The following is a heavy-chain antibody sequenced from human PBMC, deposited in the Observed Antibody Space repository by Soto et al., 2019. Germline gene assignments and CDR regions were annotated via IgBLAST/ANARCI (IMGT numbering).Heavy chain of an antibody. J-gene: IGHJ2*01. V-gene: IGHV4-59*01. CDR2: IYYSGSA. CDR1: GGSMRSYH. D-gene: IGHD3-10*01. CDR3: ARVGYYGSGSYFPFDL. Sequence: QVQLQESGPGLVKPSETLSLTCTVSGGSMRSYHWSWIRQPPGKGLGWIGYIYYSGSANYNPSLKSRVTISLDTSKNQFSLNLSSVTAADTAVYYCARVGYYGSGSYFPFDLWGRGTLVTVSS.